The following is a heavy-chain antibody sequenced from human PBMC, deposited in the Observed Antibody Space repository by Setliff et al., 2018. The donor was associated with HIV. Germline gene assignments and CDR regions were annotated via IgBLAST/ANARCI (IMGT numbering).Heavy chain of an antibody. D-gene: IGHD3-16*01. J-gene: IGHJ3*02. V-gene: IGHV4-59*12. Sequence: PSETLSLTCTVSGGSIRSYYWSWIRQPPGKGLEWIGYIYYSGSTNYNPSLKSRVTISVDTSKNQFSLKLSSVTAADTAVYYCARALRWGSGPGAFDIWGQGTMVTVSS. CDR1: GGSIRSYY. CDR3: ARALRWGSGPGAFDI. CDR2: IYYSGST.